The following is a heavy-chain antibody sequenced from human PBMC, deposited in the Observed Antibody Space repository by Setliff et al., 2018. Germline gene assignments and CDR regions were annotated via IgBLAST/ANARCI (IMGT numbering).Heavy chain of an antibody. CDR1: GFSFSTYT. J-gene: IGHJ4*02. V-gene: IGHV3-30*07. D-gene: IGHD6-19*01. CDR3: AKRDAVAGAVAY. Sequence: GGSLRLSCVASGFSFSTYTVHWVRQAPGKGLEWISADGANEYYADSVKGRFTISRDKSRNTLYLQMNSLRVEDTAVYYCAKRDAVAGAVAYWGRGTLVTVSS. CDR2: ISADGANE.